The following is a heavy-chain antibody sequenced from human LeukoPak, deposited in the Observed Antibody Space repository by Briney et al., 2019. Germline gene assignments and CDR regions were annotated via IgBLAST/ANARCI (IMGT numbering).Heavy chain of an antibody. CDR1: GFTFSSYS. Sequence: GGSLRLSCAASGFTFSSYSMNWVRQAPGKGLEWVSSISSSSSHIYYADSVKGRFTISRDNAKNSLYLQMNSLRAEDTAVYYCARESADDFWSGYYSYFDYWGQGTLVTVSS. CDR2: ISSSSSHI. D-gene: IGHD3-3*01. CDR3: ARESADDFWSGYYSYFDY. V-gene: IGHV3-21*01. J-gene: IGHJ4*02.